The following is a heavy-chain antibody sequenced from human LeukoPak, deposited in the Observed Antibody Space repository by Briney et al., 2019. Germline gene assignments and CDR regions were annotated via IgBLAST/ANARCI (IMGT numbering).Heavy chain of an antibody. CDR2: ISGSGSNT. Sequence: GGSLRLSCAASGFSFSSYAMSCVRQAPGKGLECVSAISGSGSNTYCADSVKGRFTIARDNSKNTVYLQMNSLRVEDTAVYYCAKIAGGGWGQGTLVTVSS. J-gene: IGHJ1*01. CDR1: GFSFSSYA. D-gene: IGHD1-26*01. V-gene: IGHV3-23*01. CDR3: AKIAGGG.